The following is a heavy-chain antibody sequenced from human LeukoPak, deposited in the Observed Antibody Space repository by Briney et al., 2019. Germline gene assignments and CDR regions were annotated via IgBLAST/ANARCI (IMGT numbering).Heavy chain of an antibody. Sequence: PSETLSLTCTVSGYSISSAYYWGWVRQPPGQGLEWIGIIYHSGSTYYNPSLKSRVTISIDTSKNQFSLKLSSVTAADTAVYYCARWRGDGYIYYFDYWGQGTLVTVSS. J-gene: IGHJ4*02. CDR2: IYHSGST. D-gene: IGHD5-24*01. CDR1: GYSISSAYY. V-gene: IGHV4-38-2*02. CDR3: ARWRGDGYIYYFDY.